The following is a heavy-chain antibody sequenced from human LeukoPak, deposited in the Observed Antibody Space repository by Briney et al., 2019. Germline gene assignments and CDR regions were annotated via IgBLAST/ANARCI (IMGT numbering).Heavy chain of an antibody. CDR1: GGSISSYY. J-gene: IGHJ4*02. V-gene: IGHV4-39*01. CDR3: ARLRYYDSSGYY. CDR2: IYYSGST. D-gene: IGHD3-22*01. Sequence: PSETLSLTCTVSGGSISSYYWGWIRQPPGKGLEWIGSIYYSGSTYYNPSLKSRVTISVDTSKNQFSLKLSSVTAADTAVYYCARLRYYDSSGYYWGQGTLVTVSS.